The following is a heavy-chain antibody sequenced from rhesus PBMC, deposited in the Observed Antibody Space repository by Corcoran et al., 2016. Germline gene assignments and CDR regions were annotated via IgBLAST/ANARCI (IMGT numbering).Heavy chain of an antibody. D-gene: IGHD5-30*01. CDR2: ISGSSGST. J-gene: IGHJ4*01. V-gene: IGHV4-165*01. Sequence: QVQLQESGPGLVTPSETLSLTCAVSVGYISSNYWRWLRQPPGKGLEWIVYISGSSGSTDYNPSRKSRVTISTDTSKNQFSLKLSSVTAADTAVYYCARDVDTVGTVIYDYWGQGVLVTVSS. CDR3: ARDVDTVGTVIYDY. CDR1: VGYISSNY.